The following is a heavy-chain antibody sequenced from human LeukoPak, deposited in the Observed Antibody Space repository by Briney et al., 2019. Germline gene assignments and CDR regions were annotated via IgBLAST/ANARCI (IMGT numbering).Heavy chain of an antibody. J-gene: IGHJ4*02. V-gene: IGHV3-30*18. CDR1: RFTFSTYA. Sequence: GGSLRLSCTASRFTFSTYAMSWVRQAPGKGLEWVAIISYDGGDKYYADSVKGRFTISRDNSRNTLYLQMNSLRPEDTAVYYCAKGGSGWYFDYWGQGTLVTVSS. CDR2: ISYDGGDK. CDR3: AKGGSGWYFDY. D-gene: IGHD6-19*01.